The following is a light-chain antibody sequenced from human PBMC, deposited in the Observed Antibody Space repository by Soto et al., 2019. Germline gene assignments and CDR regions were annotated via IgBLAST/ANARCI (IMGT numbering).Light chain of an antibody. J-gene: IGLJ1*01. CDR3: QSYDSSLSGSEV. CDR2: GNG. Sequence: VLTQPPSVSGAPGQRVTISCTGSSSNIGAGHDVHWYQHLPGTTPKLLIYGNGNRPSGVPDRFSGSKSGTSASLAITGLQAEDEADYYCQSYDSSLSGSEVFGTGTKVTVL. V-gene: IGLV1-40*01. CDR1: SSNIGAGHD.